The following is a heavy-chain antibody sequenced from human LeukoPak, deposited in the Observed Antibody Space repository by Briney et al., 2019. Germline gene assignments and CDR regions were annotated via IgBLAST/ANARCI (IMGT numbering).Heavy chain of an antibody. J-gene: IGHJ4*02. CDR1: GFTFSSYG. Sequence: GGSLRLSCAASGFTFSSYGMHWVRQAPGKGLEWVAFIRYDGSNKYYADSVKGRFTISRDNSKNTLYLQMNRLRAEDTAVYYCAKVERYSGYDFTIDYWGQGTLVTVSS. V-gene: IGHV3-30*02. D-gene: IGHD5-12*01. CDR3: AKVERYSGYDFTIDY. CDR2: IRYDGSNK.